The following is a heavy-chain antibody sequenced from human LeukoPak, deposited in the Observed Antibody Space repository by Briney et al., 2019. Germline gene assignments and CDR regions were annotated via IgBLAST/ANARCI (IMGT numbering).Heavy chain of an antibody. CDR3: ANHLIAAGLINIDY. CDR2: ISGSGGST. V-gene: IGHV3-23*01. J-gene: IGHJ4*02. Sequence: GGSLRLSCAASGLTFSSYAMSWVRQAPGKGLEWVSAISGSGGSTYYADSVKGRFTISRDNSKNTLYLQMNSLRAEDTAVYYCANHLIAAGLINIDYWGQGTLVTVSS. D-gene: IGHD6-13*01. CDR1: GLTFSSYA.